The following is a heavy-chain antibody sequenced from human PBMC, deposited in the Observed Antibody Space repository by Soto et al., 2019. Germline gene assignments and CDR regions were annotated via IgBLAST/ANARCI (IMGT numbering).Heavy chain of an antibody. CDR2: IYYSGST. Sequence: LPETLYLTCTVSGGSINNYYWSWIRQPPGKGLEWIGHIYYSGSTYYNPSLKSRVTISVDTSKNQFSLKLSSVTAADTAVYYCARDGYSGYDDDYWGQGTLFTVSS. J-gene: IGHJ4*02. V-gene: IGHV4-59*12. CDR3: ARDGYSGYDDDY. D-gene: IGHD5-12*01. CDR1: GGSINNYY.